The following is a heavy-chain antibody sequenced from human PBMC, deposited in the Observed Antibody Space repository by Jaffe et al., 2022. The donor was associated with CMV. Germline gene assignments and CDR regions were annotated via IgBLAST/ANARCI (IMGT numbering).Heavy chain of an antibody. Sequence: QVQLVQSGAEVKKPGASVKVSCKASGYTFTSYAMHWVRQAPGQRLEWMGWINAGNGNTKYSQKFQGRVTITRDTSASTAYMELSSLRSEDTAVYYCAREYDRLPELVRGALGQAFDPWGQGTLVTVSS. D-gene: IGHD6-13*01. CDR3: AREYDRLPELVRGALGQAFDP. V-gene: IGHV1-3*01. J-gene: IGHJ5*02. CDR2: INAGNGNT. CDR1: GYTFTSYA.